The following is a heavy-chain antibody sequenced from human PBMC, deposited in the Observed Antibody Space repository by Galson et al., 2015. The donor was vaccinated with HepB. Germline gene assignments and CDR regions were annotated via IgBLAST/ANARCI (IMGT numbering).Heavy chain of an antibody. D-gene: IGHD6-19*01. CDR3: ATYAVAGRDRYYGMDV. V-gene: IGHV1-46*03. Sequence: SVKVSCKASGYTFTSYYMHWVRQAPGQGLEWMGIINPSGGSTSYAQKFQGRVTMTRDTSTSTVYMELSSLRSEDTAVYYCATYAVAGRDRYYGMDVWGQGTTVTVSS. CDR2: INPSGGST. J-gene: IGHJ6*02. CDR1: GYTFTSYY.